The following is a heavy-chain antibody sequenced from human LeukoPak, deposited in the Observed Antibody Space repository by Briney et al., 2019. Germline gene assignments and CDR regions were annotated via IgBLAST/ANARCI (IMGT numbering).Heavy chain of an antibody. V-gene: IGHV3-7*01. CDR2: IKEDGSEK. CDR1: GFTFSSYW. J-gene: IGHJ3*02. CDR3: ARDRWDIVIVPAAFHTFDI. Sequence: PGGSLRLSCAASGFTFSSYWMSWVRQAPGKGLEWVANIKEDGSEKYYVDSVKGRFTISRDNAKKSLYLQMNSLRAEDTAVYYCARDRWDIVIVPAAFHTFDIWGQGTMVIVSS. D-gene: IGHD2-2*01.